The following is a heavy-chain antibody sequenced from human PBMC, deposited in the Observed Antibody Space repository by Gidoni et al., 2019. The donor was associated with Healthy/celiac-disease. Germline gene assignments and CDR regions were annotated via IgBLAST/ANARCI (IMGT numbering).Heavy chain of an antibody. D-gene: IGHD6-19*01. CDR1: GFPFGSYA. CDR2: ISAIGGST. CDR3: AKGQGRGAYGSGWSMDY. V-gene: IGHV3-23*01. Sequence: EVQLLESGGGLLQPGGPLSLSCAASGFPFGSYAMSWVRQAPGKGLAWVSTISAIGGSTYYADSVKGRFTISRDNSKNTLYLQMNSLRAEDTAVYYCAKGQGRGAYGSGWSMDYWGQGTLVTVSS. J-gene: IGHJ4*02.